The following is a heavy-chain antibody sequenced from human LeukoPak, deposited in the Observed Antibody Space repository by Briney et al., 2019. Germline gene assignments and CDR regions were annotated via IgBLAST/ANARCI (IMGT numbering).Heavy chain of an antibody. V-gene: IGHV4-59*01. Sequence: SETLFLTCAVSGVSISNYYWSWVRQSPGKGLECIGYISSIGTINYNPSLQSRVTLSIDTSTNQFSLMLTSVTAADTAVYYCARAPMSETYYTAAFDIWGQGTMVTVSS. CDR3: ARAPMSETYYTAAFDI. J-gene: IGHJ3*02. CDR2: ISSIGTI. CDR1: GVSISNYY. D-gene: IGHD1-26*01.